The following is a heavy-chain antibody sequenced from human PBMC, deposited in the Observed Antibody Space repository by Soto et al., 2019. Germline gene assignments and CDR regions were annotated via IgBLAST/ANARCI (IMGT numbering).Heavy chain of an antibody. Sequence: GESLKISDTGSGYHFTSYLIGWVRQMHGKGLEWMGIIYPGDSDTRYSPSFQGQVTISADKSISTAYLQWSSLKASDTAMYYCAGGGVRGVITRTRDYYGMDVWGQGTTVTVSS. CDR3: AGGGVRGVITRTRDYYGMDV. CDR1: GYHFTSYL. J-gene: IGHJ6*02. V-gene: IGHV5-51*01. CDR2: IYPGDSDT. D-gene: IGHD3-10*01.